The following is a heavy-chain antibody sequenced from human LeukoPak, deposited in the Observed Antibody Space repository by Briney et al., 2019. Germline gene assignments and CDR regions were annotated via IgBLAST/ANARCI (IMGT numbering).Heavy chain of an antibody. CDR3: ARGDYYDILTGYFDY. J-gene: IGHJ4*02. D-gene: IGHD3-9*01. V-gene: IGHV3-23*01. CDR1: GFTFSSYA. CDR2: ISGSGGST. Sequence: GGSLRLSCAASGFTFSSYAMSWVRQAPGKGLEWVSAISGSGGSTYYADSVKGRFTISRDNAKNSLYLQMNSLRAEDTAVYYCARGDYYDILTGYFDYWGQGTLVTVSS.